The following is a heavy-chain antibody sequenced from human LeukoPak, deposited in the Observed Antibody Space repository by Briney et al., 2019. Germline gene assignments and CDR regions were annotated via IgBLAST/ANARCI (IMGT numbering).Heavy chain of an antibody. Sequence: GGSLRLSCAASGFTFRSYAMTWVRQAPGKGLEWVSAISGSGTSTYYADSVKGRFTISRDNSKNTLYLQMNSLRAEDTAVYYCAKDRECSGSSCYFDYWGQGTLVTVSS. D-gene: IGHD2-15*01. CDR3: AKDRECSGSSCYFDY. CDR1: GFTFRSYA. V-gene: IGHV3-23*01. J-gene: IGHJ4*02. CDR2: ISGSGTST.